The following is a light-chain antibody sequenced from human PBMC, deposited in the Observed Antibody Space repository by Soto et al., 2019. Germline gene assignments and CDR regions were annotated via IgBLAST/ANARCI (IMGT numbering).Light chain of an antibody. V-gene: IGKV4-1*01. CDR3: QQFYLTPLT. Sequence: DIVMTQSPDSLAVSLGERDTINCKSSQSVLYSSNNKNFLAWYQQKPGQPPKLLIYWASTRESGVPDRFSGSGSGTDFTLTISSLQAEDGAVYYCQQFYLTPLTFGGGTKVEIK. CDR1: QSVLYSSNNKNF. J-gene: IGKJ4*01. CDR2: WAS.